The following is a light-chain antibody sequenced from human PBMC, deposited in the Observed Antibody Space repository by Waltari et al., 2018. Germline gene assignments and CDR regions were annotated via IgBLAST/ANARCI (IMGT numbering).Light chain of an antibody. CDR1: SSDGGGYNF. Sequence: QSALTQPASVSGSPGQSITISCTGTSSDGGGYNFVSWYQQHPGKAPKLMIYEVSNRPSWLSNRVPGSKSGTTASLTISVLQAEDEADYYCSSYTFTSTPVVFGGGTKVTVL. J-gene: IGLJ2*01. V-gene: IGLV2-14*01. CDR3: SSYTFTSTPVV. CDR2: EVS.